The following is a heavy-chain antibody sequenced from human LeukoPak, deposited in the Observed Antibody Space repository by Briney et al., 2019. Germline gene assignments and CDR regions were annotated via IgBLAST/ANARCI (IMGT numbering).Heavy chain of an antibody. CDR3: ARDLPPTHYDI. V-gene: IGHV4-31*03. CDR2: IYYSGST. D-gene: IGHD3-9*01. Sequence: SETLSLTCTVSGGSISSGGYYWSWIRQHPGKGLGWIGYIYYSGSTYYNPSLKSRVTISVDTSKNQFSLKLSSVTAADTAVYYCARDLPPTHYDIWGQGTLVTVSS. CDR1: GGSISSGGYY. J-gene: IGHJ4*02.